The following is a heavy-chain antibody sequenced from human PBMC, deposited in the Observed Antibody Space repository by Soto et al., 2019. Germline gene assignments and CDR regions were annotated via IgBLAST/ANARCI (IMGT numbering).Heavy chain of an antibody. Sequence: PSETLSLTCTVSGGSISSYYWSWIRQPPGKGLEWIGYIYYSGSTNYNPSLKSRVTISVDTSKNQFSLKLSSVTAADTAVYYCARLGTTDYYYYYMDVWGKGTTVTVSS. CDR1: GGSISSYY. CDR2: IYYSGST. CDR3: ARLGTTDYYYYYMDV. V-gene: IGHV4-59*08. D-gene: IGHD4-17*01. J-gene: IGHJ6*03.